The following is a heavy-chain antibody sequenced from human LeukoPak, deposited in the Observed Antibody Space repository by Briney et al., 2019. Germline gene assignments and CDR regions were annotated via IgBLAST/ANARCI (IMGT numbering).Heavy chain of an antibody. J-gene: IGHJ3*02. CDR3: ARAPYCSSTSCYSDAFDI. D-gene: IGHD2-2*01. CDR2: IWYDGSNK. CDR1: GFTFSSYA. Sequence: GGSLRLSCAASGFTFSSYAMSWVRQAPGKGLEWVAVIWYDGSNKYYADSVKGRFTISRDNSKNTLYLQMNSLRAEDTAVYYCARAPYCSSTSCYSDAFDIWGQGTMVTVSS. V-gene: IGHV3-33*08.